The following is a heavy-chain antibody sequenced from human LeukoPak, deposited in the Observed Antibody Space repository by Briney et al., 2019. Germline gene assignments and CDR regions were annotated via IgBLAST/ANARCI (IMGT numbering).Heavy chain of an antibody. CDR3: AKDAKRNYDFWDRFDY. V-gene: IGHV3-23*01. J-gene: IGHJ4*02. Sequence: GGSLRLSCAASGFTFSTYAMSWVRQAPGKGLEWVSAISGSGGSTYYADSVKGRFTISRDNSKNTLYLQMNSLRAEDTALYYCAKDAKRNYDFWDRFDYWGQGTLVTASS. D-gene: IGHD3-3*01. CDR1: GFTFSTYA. CDR2: ISGSGGST.